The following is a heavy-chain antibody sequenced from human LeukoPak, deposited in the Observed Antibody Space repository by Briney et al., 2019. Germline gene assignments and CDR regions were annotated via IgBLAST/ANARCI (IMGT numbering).Heavy chain of an antibody. CDR2: ISYDGSNK. D-gene: IGHD1-26*01. CDR3: ARSGSYSLDY. J-gene: IGHJ4*02. CDR1: GFTFSSYA. Sequence: GGSLRLSCAASGFTFSSYAMHWVRQAPGKGLEWVAVISYDGSNKYYADSVKGRFTISRDNSKNTLYLQMNSLRAEDTAVYYCARSGSYSLDYRGQGTLVTVSS. V-gene: IGHV3-30*04.